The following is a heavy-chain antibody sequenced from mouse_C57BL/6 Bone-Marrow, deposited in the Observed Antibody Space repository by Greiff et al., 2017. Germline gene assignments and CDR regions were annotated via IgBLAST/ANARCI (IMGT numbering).Heavy chain of an antibody. CDR1: GFTFTDYY. D-gene: IGHD2-3*01. J-gene: IGHJ2*01. Sequence: EVKLQESGAELVRPGASVKLSCTASGFTFTDYYIHWVKQRPEQGLEWIGWIDPVIGDTEYASKFQGKATITSDTSSNTAYLQLSSLTSEDTAVYYCSSFDGNYFDFWGQGTPLTVAS. V-gene: IGHV14-4*01. CDR3: SSFDGNYFDF. CDR2: IDPVIGDT.